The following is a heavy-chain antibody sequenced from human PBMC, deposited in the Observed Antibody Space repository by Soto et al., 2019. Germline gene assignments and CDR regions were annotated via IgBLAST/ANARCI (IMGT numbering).Heavy chain of an antibody. CDR2: INTGNGDT. CDR1: GYPFTRYT. Sequence: ASVKVSCKASGYPFTRYTIYWVRQAPGQGLGWMGWINTGNGDTKYSQKVQGRVTITRDTSASTAYMEVNSLISEDTAVYFCARARSGSPTEYFQYWGQGTLVTVSS. V-gene: IGHV1-3*04. D-gene: IGHD1-26*01. J-gene: IGHJ1*01. CDR3: ARARSGSPTEYFQY.